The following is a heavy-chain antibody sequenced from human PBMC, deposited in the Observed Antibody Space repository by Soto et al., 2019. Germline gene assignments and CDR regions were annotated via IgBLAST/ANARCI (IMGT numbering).Heavy chain of an antibody. V-gene: IGHV4-34*01. J-gene: IGHJ6*02. CDR2: INRSGST. Sequence: SETLSLTCGVYGGSFSGYYWSWIRQPPGKGLEWIGEINRSGSTNYNPSLKSRVTISVDKSKNQLSLKLRSMTAADTAVYYCARVGGVVYAIRYYYYYYGMDVWGQGTTVT. D-gene: IGHD2-8*02. CDR3: ARVGGVVYAIRYYYYYYGMDV. CDR1: GGSFSGYY.